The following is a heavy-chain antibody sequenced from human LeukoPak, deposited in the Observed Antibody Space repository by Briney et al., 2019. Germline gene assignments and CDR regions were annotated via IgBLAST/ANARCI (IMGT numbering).Heavy chain of an antibody. J-gene: IGHJ4*03. CDR2: IYPGDSDT. CDR1: GYSFTSHW. V-gene: IGHV5-51*01. CDR3: ARPSYYGDYLYYFDY. D-gene: IGHD4-17*01. Sequence: GESLQISCKGSGYSFTSHWIGWVRQMPGKGLEWMGIIYPGDSDTRYSPSFQGQVTISADKSISTAYLQWSSLKASDTAMYYCARPSYYGDYLYYFDYWGQGTAVTVSS.